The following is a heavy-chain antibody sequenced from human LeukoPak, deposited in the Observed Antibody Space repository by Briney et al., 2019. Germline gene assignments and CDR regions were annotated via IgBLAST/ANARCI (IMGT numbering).Heavy chain of an antibody. CDR1: GGSISSYY. CDR2: IYTSGST. J-gene: IGHJ4*02. V-gene: IGHV4-4*09. CDR3: ACQYYGSGSYYPAIDY. Sequence: SETLSLTCTVSGGSISSYYWSWIRQPPGKGLEWIGYIYTSGSTNYNPSLKSRVTISVDRSKNQFSLKLSSVTAADTAVYYCACQYYGSGSYYPAIDYWGQGTLVTVSS. D-gene: IGHD3-10*01.